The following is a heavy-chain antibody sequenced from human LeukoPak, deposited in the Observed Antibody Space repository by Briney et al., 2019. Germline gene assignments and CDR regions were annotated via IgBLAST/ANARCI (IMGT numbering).Heavy chain of an antibody. CDR3: ARDRFRGSGPFDY. J-gene: IGHJ4*02. D-gene: IGHD5-12*01. Sequence: GGSLRLSCAASGFTFSSYSMNWVRQAPGKGLEWVSSISSSSSYIYYADSVKGRFTISRDNAKNSLYLQMNSLRAEDTAVYYCARDRFRGSGPFDYWGQGTLVPVSS. CDR1: GFTFSSYS. V-gene: IGHV3-21*01. CDR2: ISSSSSYI.